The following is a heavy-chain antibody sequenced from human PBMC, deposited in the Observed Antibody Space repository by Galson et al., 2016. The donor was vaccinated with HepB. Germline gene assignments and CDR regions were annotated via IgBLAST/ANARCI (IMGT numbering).Heavy chain of an antibody. Sequence: ETLSLTCTVSGGSISSYYWSWIRQSPGKGLEWIGYIYYSGSTNYNPSLKSRVTISVDTSKNQFSLKLSSVTAADTAVYYCPRGVDWNYELDNLGQGILVTVSA. CDR3: PRGVDWNYELDN. D-gene: IGHD1-7*01. CDR1: GGSISSYY. CDR2: IYYSGST. J-gene: IGHJ4*02. V-gene: IGHV4-59*01.